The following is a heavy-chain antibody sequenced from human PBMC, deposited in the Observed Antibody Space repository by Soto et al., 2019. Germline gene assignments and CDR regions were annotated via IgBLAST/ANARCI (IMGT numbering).Heavy chain of an antibody. V-gene: IGHV3-23*01. D-gene: IGHD2-2*01. CDR3: AKHAEYQLVSWFDH. CDR1: GFSFSTYA. CDR2: ISAGGGNT. J-gene: IGHJ5*02. Sequence: EVQLLESGGGLVQPGGSLRLSCAVSGFSFSTYAMSWVRQAPGKGLEWVSGISAGGGNTYYADSVRGRFTISRDNSKDTLYLQITSLRAEDTAFYYCAKHAEYQLVSWFDHWGQGTLVTVSS.